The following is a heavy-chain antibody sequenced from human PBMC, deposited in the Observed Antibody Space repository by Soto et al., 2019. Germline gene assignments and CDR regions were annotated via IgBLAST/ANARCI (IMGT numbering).Heavy chain of an antibody. CDR1: GFTFSSYA. J-gene: IGHJ6*02. Sequence: EVQLLESGGGLVQPGGSLRLSCAASGFTFSSYAMSWVRQAPGKGLEWVSAISGSGGSTYYADSVKGRFTISRDNSKNTLYLQMNSLRAEDTAVYYCAKDLLVQWLGHYYYYGMDVWGQGTTVTVSS. D-gene: IGHD6-19*01. V-gene: IGHV3-23*01. CDR2: ISGSGGST. CDR3: AKDLLVQWLGHYYYYGMDV.